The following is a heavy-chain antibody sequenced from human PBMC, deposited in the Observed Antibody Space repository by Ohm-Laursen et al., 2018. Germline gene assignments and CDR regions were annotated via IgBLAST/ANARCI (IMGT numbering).Heavy chain of an antibody. D-gene: IGHD5-12*01. CDR1: GFTFSSYG. V-gene: IGHV3-23*01. CDR2: DNGSGDST. Sequence: SLRLSCTASGFTFSSYGMSWVRQAPGMGLEWVSADNGSGDSTQHADSVKGRFTISRDNSKNTLYLQMNSLRAEDTAVYYCARRVAYDRGEFDYWGLGTLVTVSS. CDR3: ARRVAYDRGEFDY. J-gene: IGHJ4*02.